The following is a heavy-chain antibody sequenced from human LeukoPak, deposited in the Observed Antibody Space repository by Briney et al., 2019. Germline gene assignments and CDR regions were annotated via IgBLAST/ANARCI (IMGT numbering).Heavy chain of an antibody. CDR1: GFTFSSYA. CDR3: AKDRRASPRYCSGGSCYYRDAFDI. Sequence: GGSLRLSCAASGFTFSSYAMSWVRQAPGKGLEWVSAISGSGGSTYYADSVKGRFTISRDNSKNTLYLQMNSLRAEDTAVYYCAKDRRASPRYCSGGSCYYRDAFDIWGQGTMVTVSS. J-gene: IGHJ3*02. V-gene: IGHV3-23*01. CDR2: ISGSGGST. D-gene: IGHD2-15*01.